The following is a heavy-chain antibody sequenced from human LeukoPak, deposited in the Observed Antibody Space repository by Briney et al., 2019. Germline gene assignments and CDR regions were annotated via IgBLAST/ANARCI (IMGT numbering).Heavy chain of an antibody. V-gene: IGHV1-69*06. Sequence: EASVKVSCKASGGTFSNFAISWVRQAPGQGLEWMGGIINMFGTTNYAQKFQGRVTITADKTTSIAYMDLSRLRSDDTAVYYCARDVRYSGYDLRYMDVWGKGTTVTVSS. D-gene: IGHD5-12*01. J-gene: IGHJ6*03. CDR1: GGTFSNFA. CDR2: IINMFGTT. CDR3: ARDVRYSGYDLRYMDV.